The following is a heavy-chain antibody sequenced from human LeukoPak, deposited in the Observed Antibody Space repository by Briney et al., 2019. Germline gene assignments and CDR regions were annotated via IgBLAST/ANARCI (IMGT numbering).Heavy chain of an antibody. CDR2: IYXXGRT. CDR3: ARDXRFD. Sequence: PGGSLRXSCAASXXTXXSYGXXXXXXAPXXGLEWVSVIYXXGRTYYADSVKGRXTISRDNSKNTLYLQMNSLXAXXTXVYYCARDXRFDXXQGTLVTVSS. D-gene: IGHD3-16*01. V-gene: IGHV3-66*01. J-gene: IGHJ4*02. CDR1: XXTXXSYG.